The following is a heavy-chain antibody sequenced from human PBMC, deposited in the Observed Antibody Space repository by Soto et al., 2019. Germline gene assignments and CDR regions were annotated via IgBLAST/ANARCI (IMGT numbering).Heavy chain of an antibody. D-gene: IGHD4-17*01. CDR2: IYSGGST. CDR1: GFTVSSKY. CDR3: ARECMATVTKYRKMSYYYYGMDV. Sequence: GALRLSCAAPGFTVSSKYMSWVRQAPGKGLEWVSVIYSGGSTHYADSVKGRFTISRDNSKNTLYLQMNSLRAEDTAVYYWARECMATVTKYRKMSYYYYGMDVWGQGTTVTVSS. J-gene: IGHJ6*02. V-gene: IGHV3-53*01.